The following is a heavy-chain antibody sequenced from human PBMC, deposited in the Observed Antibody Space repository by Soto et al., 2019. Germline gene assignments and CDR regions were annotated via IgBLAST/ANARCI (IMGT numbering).Heavy chain of an antibody. CDR2: ISDSGSTI. CDR3: TRDGS. CDR1: GFPFSSYA. D-gene: IGHD5-12*01. V-gene: IGHV3-48*01. Sequence: GGSLRLSCAASGFPFSSYAMNWVRQTPDKGLEWLSYISDSGSTIHYADSMKGRFTISRDNAKNSLYLQMNSLRADDTAVYYCTRDGSWGQGTLVTVSS. J-gene: IGHJ5*02.